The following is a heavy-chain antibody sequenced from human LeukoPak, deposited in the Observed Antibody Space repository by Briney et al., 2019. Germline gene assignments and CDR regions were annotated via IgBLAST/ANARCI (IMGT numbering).Heavy chain of an antibody. CDR3: AREGGIAVDPAPGY. Sequence: PGRSLRLSCAASGFTFDDYAMHWVRQAPGKGLEWVSGISWNSGSIGYADSVKGRFTISRDNAKNSLYLQMNSLRAEDTAVYYCAREGGIAVDPAPGYWGQGTLVTVSS. J-gene: IGHJ4*02. D-gene: IGHD6-19*01. CDR1: GFTFDDYA. V-gene: IGHV3-9*01. CDR2: ISWNSGSI.